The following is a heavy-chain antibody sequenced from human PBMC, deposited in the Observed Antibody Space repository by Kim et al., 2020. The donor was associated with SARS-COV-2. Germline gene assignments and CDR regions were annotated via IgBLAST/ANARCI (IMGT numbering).Heavy chain of an antibody. CDR1: GGSFSGYY. Sequence: SETLSLTCAVYGGSFSGYYWSWIRQPPGKGLEWIGEINHSGSTNYNPSLKSRVTISVDTSKNQFSLKLSSVTAADTAVYYCARGLPSLDYYGSGRKGLGGMDVWGQGTTVTVSS. V-gene: IGHV4-34*01. J-gene: IGHJ6*02. CDR2: INHSGST. CDR3: ARGLPSLDYYGSGRKGLGGMDV. D-gene: IGHD3-10*01.